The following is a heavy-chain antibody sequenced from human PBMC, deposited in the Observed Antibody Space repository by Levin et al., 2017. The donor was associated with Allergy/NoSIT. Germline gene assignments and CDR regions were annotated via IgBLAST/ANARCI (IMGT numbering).Heavy chain of an antibody. CDR3: ARQLGNFWSGYNYFDY. Sequence: HPGGSLRLSCAASEFTFSSYEMNWVRQAPGKGLEWVSYISSSGSTIYYADSVKGRFTISRDNAKNSLYLQMNSLRAEDTAVYYCARQLGNFWSGYNYFDYWGQGTLVTVSS. CDR1: EFTFSSYE. D-gene: IGHD3-3*01. V-gene: IGHV3-48*03. CDR2: ISSSGSTI. J-gene: IGHJ4*02.